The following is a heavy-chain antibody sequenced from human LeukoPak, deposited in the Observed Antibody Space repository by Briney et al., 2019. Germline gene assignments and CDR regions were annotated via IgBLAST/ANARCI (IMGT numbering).Heavy chain of an antibody. V-gene: IGHV1-18*01. CDR1: GYTFTSYG. D-gene: IGHD3-22*01. J-gene: IGHJ4*02. CDR2: ISAYNGNT. Sequence: ASVKVSCKASGYTFTSYGISWVRQAPGQGLEWMGWISAYNGNTNYAQKLQGRVTMTTDTSTSTAYMELGSLRSDDTAVYYCARGPYYYDSSGYYSPPDYWGQGTLVTVSS. CDR3: ARGPYYYDSSGYYSPPDY.